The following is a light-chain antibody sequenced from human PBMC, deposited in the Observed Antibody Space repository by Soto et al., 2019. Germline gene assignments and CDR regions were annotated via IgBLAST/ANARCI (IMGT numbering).Light chain of an antibody. V-gene: IGKV1-16*01. Sequence: DIQMTQSPSSLSASVGDRVIITCRASQGIRNYLAWFRQKPGQAPKFLIFAASALQSGVPSRFSGSGFGTDFTLTISSLQPEDFATYYCQQYDTYPPSVGQGTRLDVK. J-gene: IGKJ5*01. CDR3: QQYDTYPPS. CDR2: AAS. CDR1: QGIRNY.